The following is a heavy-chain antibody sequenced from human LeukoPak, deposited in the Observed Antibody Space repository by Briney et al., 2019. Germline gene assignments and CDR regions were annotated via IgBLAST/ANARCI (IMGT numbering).Heavy chain of an antibody. Sequence: GGSLRLSCAASGFTFSSYSMNWVRQAPGKGLEWVSSISSSSSYIYYADSVKGRFTISRDNAKNSLCLQMNSLRAEDTAVYYCAAHGVLDAFDIWGQGTMVTVSS. CDR1: GFTFSSYS. CDR3: AAHGVLDAFDI. J-gene: IGHJ3*02. D-gene: IGHD1-1*01. V-gene: IGHV3-21*01. CDR2: ISSSSSYI.